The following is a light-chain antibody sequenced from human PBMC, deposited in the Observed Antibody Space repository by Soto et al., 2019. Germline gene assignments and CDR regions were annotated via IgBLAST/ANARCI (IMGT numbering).Light chain of an antibody. V-gene: IGKV1-5*01. CDR2: DVS. Sequence: DIQMTQSPSTLSASVGDTVTITCRASQSIISWLAWYQQRPGKAPKLLIYDVSSLESGVPSRFSGSGSGTEFTLPISSLQSDDFTTYYCQQYSSYSWTFGDGTKVELK. CDR3: QQYSSYSWT. CDR1: QSIISW. J-gene: IGKJ1*01.